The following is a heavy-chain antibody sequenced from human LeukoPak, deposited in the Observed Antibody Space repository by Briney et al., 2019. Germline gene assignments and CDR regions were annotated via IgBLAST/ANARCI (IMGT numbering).Heavy chain of an antibody. CDR1: GFTFSSYG. V-gene: IGHV3-30*18. Sequence: GRSLRLSCAASGFTFSSYGMHWVRQAPGKGLEWAAVISYDGSNKYYADSVKGRFTISRDNSKNTLYLQMNSLRAEDTAVYYCAKVAHYDSSGYLVDYWGQGTLVTVSS. CDR2: ISYDGSNK. J-gene: IGHJ4*02. CDR3: AKVAHYDSSGYLVDY. D-gene: IGHD3-22*01.